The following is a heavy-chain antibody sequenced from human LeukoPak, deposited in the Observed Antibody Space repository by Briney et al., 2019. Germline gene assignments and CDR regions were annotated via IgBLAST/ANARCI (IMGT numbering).Heavy chain of an antibody. Sequence: SETLSLTCTVSGGSISSYSWSWIRQPPGKGLEWIGYIYHSGSTYYNPSLKSRVTISVDRSKNQFSLKLSSVTAADTAVYYCARAAYYYDSSGYYTISNFDYWGQGTLVTVSS. CDR2: IYHSGST. V-gene: IGHV4-30-2*01. CDR1: GGSISSYS. CDR3: ARAAYYYDSSGYYTISNFDY. D-gene: IGHD3-22*01. J-gene: IGHJ4*02.